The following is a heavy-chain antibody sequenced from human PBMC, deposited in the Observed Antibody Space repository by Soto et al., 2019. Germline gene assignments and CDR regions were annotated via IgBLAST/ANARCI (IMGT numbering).Heavy chain of an antibody. D-gene: IGHD6-6*01. CDR1: GGSISGYY. CDR3: ARSIEVPSSHIDH. V-gene: IGHV4-59*01. J-gene: IGHJ4*02. Sequence: PSETLSLTCSVSGGSISGYYWSWIRQAPGKGLEWIGYVYDTGSTSYNPSLQSRVTISVDTSKKQSSLSLRLVTAADTAVYFCARSIEVPSSHIDHWGQGTRVTVSS. CDR2: VYDTGST.